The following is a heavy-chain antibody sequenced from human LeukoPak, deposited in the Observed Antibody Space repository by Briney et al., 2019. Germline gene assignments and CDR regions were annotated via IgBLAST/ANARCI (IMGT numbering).Heavy chain of an antibody. Sequence: GGSPRLACTASGFCFSDYYMSWIREAPGKGLEWISYISSRSTYISDADSVKGRFTISRDNAKNLLFLQMNSLRVEDTALYYCARGGTGAFDYWGQGILVTVSS. CDR2: ISSRSTYI. V-gene: IGHV3-11*06. CDR1: GFCFSDYY. D-gene: IGHD2-8*02. CDR3: ARGGTGAFDY. J-gene: IGHJ4*02.